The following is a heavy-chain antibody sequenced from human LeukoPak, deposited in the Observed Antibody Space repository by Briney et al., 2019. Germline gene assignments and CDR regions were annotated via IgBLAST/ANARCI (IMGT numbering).Heavy chain of an antibody. V-gene: IGHV3-30*01. Sequence: HPGGSLRLSCSASGFVFSDYPLHWIRQSPGKGPEWVAVISFDGSHQYYADSVKGRFTVSRDTSKNTLFLQMNRLTIEDAAIYFCARDGRPLARVXASCFDSWGXXTXVTVS. CDR1: GFVFSDYP. D-gene: IGHD1-1*01. CDR2: ISFDGSHQ. J-gene: IGHJ4*01. CDR3: ARDGRPLARVXASCFDS.